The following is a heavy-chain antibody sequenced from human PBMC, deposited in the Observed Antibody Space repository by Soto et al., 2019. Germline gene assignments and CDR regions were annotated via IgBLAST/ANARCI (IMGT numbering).Heavy chain of an antibody. CDR3: ARGSKWGLVSVVDLGSRWLFDY. CDR1: GYTFTSYG. J-gene: IGHJ4*02. Sequence: ASVKVSCKASGYTFTSYGISWVRQAPGQGLEWMGWISAYNGNTNYAQKLQGRVTMTTDTSTSTAYMELRSLRSDDTAVYYCARGSKWGLVSVVDLGSRWLFDYWGQGTLVTVSS. D-gene: IGHD1-26*01. CDR2: ISAYNGNT. V-gene: IGHV1-18*01.